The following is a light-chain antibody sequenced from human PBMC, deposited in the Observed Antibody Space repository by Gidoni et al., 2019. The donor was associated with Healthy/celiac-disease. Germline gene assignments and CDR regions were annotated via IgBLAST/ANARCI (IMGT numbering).Light chain of an antibody. CDR3: QQSYSTPRGT. CDR2: AAS. Sequence: DIQMTQSPSSLSASVGDRVTITCRASQSISSYLNWYQLKPGKAPKLLIYAASSLQSGVPSRFSGSGSGTDFTLTISSLQPEDFATYYCQQSYSTPRGTFGQGTKVEIK. CDR1: QSISSY. J-gene: IGKJ1*01. V-gene: IGKV1-39*01.